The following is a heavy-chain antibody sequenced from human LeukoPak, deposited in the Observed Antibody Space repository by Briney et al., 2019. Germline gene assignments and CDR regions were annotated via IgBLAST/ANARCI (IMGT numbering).Heavy chain of an antibody. CDR3: AKDLNYYYMDV. CDR2: IWYDGSNK. V-gene: IGHV3-33*06. CDR1: GFTFSGYG. J-gene: IGHJ6*03. Sequence: GRSLRLSCAASGFTFSGYGMHWVRQAPGKGLEWVAVIWYDGSNKYYADSVKGRFTISRDNSKNTLYLQMNSLRAEDTAVYYCAKDLNYYYMDVWGKGTTVTVSS.